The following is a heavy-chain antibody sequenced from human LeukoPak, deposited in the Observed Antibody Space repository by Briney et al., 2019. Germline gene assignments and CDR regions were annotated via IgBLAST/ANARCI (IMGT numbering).Heavy chain of an antibody. D-gene: IGHD1-26*01. V-gene: IGHV3-30*18. Sequence: GGSLRLSCASSGFTFSSYGMHWVRQAPGKGLEWVAVISYDGSSKYYVDSAKGRFTISRDNSKNTLYLQMNSLRAEDTAVYYCAKEDGGGYYSFDYWGQGTLVTVSS. CDR3: AKEDGGGYYSFDY. J-gene: IGHJ4*02. CDR2: ISYDGSSK. CDR1: GFTFSSYG.